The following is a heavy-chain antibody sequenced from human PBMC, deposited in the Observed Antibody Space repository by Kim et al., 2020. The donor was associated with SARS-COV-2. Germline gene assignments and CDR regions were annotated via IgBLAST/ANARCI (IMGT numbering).Heavy chain of an antibody. Sequence: YAQKFQGRVTITADESTSTAYMELSSLRSEDTAVYYCARRSGDGYNFFVSWGQGTLVTVSS. D-gene: IGHD1-1*01. J-gene: IGHJ4*02. V-gene: IGHV1-69*01. CDR3: ARRSGDGYNFFVS.